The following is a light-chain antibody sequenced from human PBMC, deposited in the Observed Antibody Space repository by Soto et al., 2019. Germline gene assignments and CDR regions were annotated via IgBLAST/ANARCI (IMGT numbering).Light chain of an antibody. CDR1: QSVSSN. V-gene: IGKV3-15*01. J-gene: IGKJ1*01. Sequence: ETVMTQSPATLSVSPGERATLSCRASQSVSSNLAWYQQKPGQAPRLLIYGAYTTATGIPARFSGSGSGTEFTLTIRSLQSEDFAVYYCKQYYNWPRTFGQGTKVDIK. CDR3: KQYYNWPRT. CDR2: GAY.